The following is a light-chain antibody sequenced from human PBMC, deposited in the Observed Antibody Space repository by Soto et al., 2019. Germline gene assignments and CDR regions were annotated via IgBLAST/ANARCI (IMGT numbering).Light chain of an antibody. CDR3: HQYHNFPRT. Sequence: DIKMTQSPSTLSASVGDRVTITCRASQSINGCLAWYQQKPGQAPNLLIYKASTLESGVPSRFSGSGSGTEFTLTVSSLQPDDFATYYCHQYHNFPRTFGQGTKVDIK. J-gene: IGKJ1*01. CDR1: QSINGC. V-gene: IGKV1-5*03. CDR2: KAS.